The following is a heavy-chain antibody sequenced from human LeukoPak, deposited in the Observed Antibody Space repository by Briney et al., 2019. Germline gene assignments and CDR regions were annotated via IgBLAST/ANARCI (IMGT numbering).Heavy chain of an antibody. J-gene: IGHJ4*02. Sequence: ASVKVSCKASGYTFTSYGISWVRQALGQGLEWMGWISAYSGNTNYAQKLQGRVTMTTDTSTSTAYMELRSLRSDDTAVYYCARNDVLLWFGELPNWGQGTLVTVSS. D-gene: IGHD3-10*01. CDR2: ISAYSGNT. CDR1: GYTFTSYG. V-gene: IGHV1-18*01. CDR3: ARNDVLLWFGELPN.